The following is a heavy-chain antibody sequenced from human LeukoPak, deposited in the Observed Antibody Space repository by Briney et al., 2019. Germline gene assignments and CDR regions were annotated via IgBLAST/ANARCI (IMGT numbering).Heavy chain of an antibody. V-gene: IGHV4-59*01. Sequence: SETLSLTCTVSGGSISSYYWSWIRQPPGKGLEWIGYIYYSGSTNYNPSLKSRVTISVDTSKNQFSLKLSSVTAAHTAVYYCAIDGFYSNYPQSFLGFDPWAQGTLVTVFS. CDR2: IYYSGST. CDR1: GGSISSYY. CDR3: AIDGFYSNYPQSFLGFDP. J-gene: IGHJ5*02. D-gene: IGHD4-11*01.